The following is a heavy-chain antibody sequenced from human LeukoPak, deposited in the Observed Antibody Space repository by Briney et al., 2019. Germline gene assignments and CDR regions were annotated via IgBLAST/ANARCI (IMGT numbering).Heavy chain of an antibody. CDR1: GFTFSSYP. D-gene: IGHD2-2*01. CDR3: AARPLMPPRFDY. J-gene: IGHJ4*02. Sequence: GGSLRLSCAGSGFTFSSYPMSWVRQAPAKGLQWVSAISGGGGSAYYADSVKGRFTISRDNAKGTLYLQMHSLRAEDTAIYYCAARPLMPPRFDYWGQGTLVTVSS. V-gene: IGHV3-23*01. CDR2: ISGGGGSA.